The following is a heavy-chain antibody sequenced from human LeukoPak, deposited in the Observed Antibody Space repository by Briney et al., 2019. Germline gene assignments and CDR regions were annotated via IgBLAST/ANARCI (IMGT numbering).Heavy chain of an antibody. CDR1: GGSISSSSYY. V-gene: IGHV4-39*01. CDR2: IYYSGST. J-gene: IGHJ4*02. CDR3: ARGATYGSGSYLDY. Sequence: SETLSLTCTVSGGSISSSSYYWGWIRQPPGKGLEWIGSIYYSGSTYYNPSLKSRVTISVYTSKNQFSLKLSSVTAADTAVYYCARGATYGSGSYLDYWGQGTLVTVSS. D-gene: IGHD3-10*01.